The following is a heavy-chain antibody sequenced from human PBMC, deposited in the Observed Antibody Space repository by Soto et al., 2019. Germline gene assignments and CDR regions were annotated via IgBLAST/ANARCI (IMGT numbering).Heavy chain of an antibody. D-gene: IGHD2-15*01. Sequence: PGGSLRLSCAASGFTFSGSALHWVRQASGKGPEWVGRIRNKANSYATAYAASVKGRFTISRDDSKNTAFLQMNSMKTEDTALYYCTTHAREDKLQKWGLGTLVTVSS. CDR1: GFTFSGSA. CDR3: TTHAREDKLQK. CDR2: IRNKANSYAT. J-gene: IGHJ4*02. V-gene: IGHV3-73*01.